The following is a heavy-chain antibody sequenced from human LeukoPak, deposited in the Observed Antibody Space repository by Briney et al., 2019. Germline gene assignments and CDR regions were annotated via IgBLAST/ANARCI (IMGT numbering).Heavy chain of an antibody. Sequence: PGGSLRLSCTASGFTLSSYEMSWIRQAPGKGLEWVSRINERGTDSMYAESVKGRFTISRDNAKNTVYLQMNSLRAEDTAVYYCAKDLASKQFGVVIIEGYFDYWGQGTLVTVSS. V-gene: IGHV3-23*01. J-gene: IGHJ4*02. CDR1: GFTLSSYE. D-gene: IGHD3-3*01. CDR3: AKDLASKQFGVVIIEGYFDY. CDR2: INERGTDS.